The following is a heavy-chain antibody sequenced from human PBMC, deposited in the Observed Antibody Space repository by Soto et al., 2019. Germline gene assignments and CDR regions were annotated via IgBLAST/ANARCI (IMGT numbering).Heavy chain of an antibody. CDR3: AKDFGYDILTGYQLYYSYCGMHV. J-gene: IGHJ6*02. V-gene: IGHV3-30*18. CDR1: GFTFSSYG. CDR2: ISYDGSNK. D-gene: IGHD3-9*01. Sequence: GGSLRLSCAASGFTFSSYGMHWVRQAPGKGLEWVAVISYDGSNKYYADSVKGRFTISRDNSKNTLYLQMNSLRAEDTAVYYCAKDFGYDILTGYQLYYSYCGMHVWCQATT.